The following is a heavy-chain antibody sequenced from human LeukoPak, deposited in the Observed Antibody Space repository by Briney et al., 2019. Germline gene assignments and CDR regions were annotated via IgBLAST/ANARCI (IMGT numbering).Heavy chain of an antibody. CDR3: VIAGNKHVDS. CDR1: GFSFSSYW. CDR2: IKQDESQT. V-gene: IGHV3-7*01. J-gene: IGHJ4*02. D-gene: IGHD1-14*01. Sequence: GGSLRLSCAASGFSFSSYWMNWVRQAPGKGLEWLANIKQDESQTNYVDSVKGRFTISRDNAKKSLYLQMNSLRAEDTAVYYCVIAGNKHVDSCGQGTLVTASS.